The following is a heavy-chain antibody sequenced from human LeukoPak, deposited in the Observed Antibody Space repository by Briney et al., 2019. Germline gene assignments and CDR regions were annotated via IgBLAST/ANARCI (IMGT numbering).Heavy chain of an antibody. CDR1: GGSISSSSYY. CDR3: ARGDGYNFDY. V-gene: IGHV4-39*01. J-gene: IGHJ4*02. CDR2: ISYSGNT. D-gene: IGHD5-24*01. Sequence: SETLSLIRTLCGGSISSSSYYWGWIRQPPGKGLEWIGSISYSGNTYYNPSFQSRVTISVDTSKNQFSLKLSSVTAADTAVYYCARGDGYNFDYWGQGTLVTVSS.